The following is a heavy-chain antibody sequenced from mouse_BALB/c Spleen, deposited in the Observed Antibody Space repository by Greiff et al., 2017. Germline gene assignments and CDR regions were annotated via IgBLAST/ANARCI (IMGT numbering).Heavy chain of an antibody. D-gene: IGHD2-2*01. V-gene: IGHV1-87*01. CDR1: GYTFTSYW. CDR2: IYPGDGDT. J-gene: IGHJ2*01. CDR3: ANGYYLDY. Sequence: QVQLQQSGAELARPGASVKLSCKASGYTFTSYWMQWVKQRPGQGLEWIGAIYPGDGDTRYTQKFKGKATLTADKSSSTAYMQLSSLASEDSAVYYCANGYYLDYWGQGTTLTVSS.